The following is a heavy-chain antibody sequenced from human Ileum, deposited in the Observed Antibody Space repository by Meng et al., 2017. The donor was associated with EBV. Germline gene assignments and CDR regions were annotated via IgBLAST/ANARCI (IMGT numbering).Heavy chain of an antibody. CDR3: ARVEVGITSGDY. Sequence: QGQLGQSGGEVKKPGASLKVSCKASGYTFTNYGITWVRQAPGQGLEWMGWISAYNGNTNYAQTLQGRVTMTTDTSTSTAYMELGSLRSDDTAVYYCARVEVGITSGDYWGQGTLVTVSS. CDR2: ISAYNGNT. D-gene: IGHD1-26*01. J-gene: IGHJ4*02. CDR1: GYTFTNYG. V-gene: IGHV1-18*01.